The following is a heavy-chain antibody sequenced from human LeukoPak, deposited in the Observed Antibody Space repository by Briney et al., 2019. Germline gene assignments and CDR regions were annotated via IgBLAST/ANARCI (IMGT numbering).Heavy chain of an antibody. CDR2: INPSGGST. Sequence: GASVKVSCKASGYTFTSYYMHWVRQAPGQGLEWMGIINPSGGSTSYAQKFQGRVTITADKSTSTAYMELSSLRSEDTAVYYCARTPQYCSGGSCYSHSYWGQGTLVTVSS. CDR1: GYTFTSYY. CDR3: ARTPQYCSGGSCYSHSY. D-gene: IGHD2-15*01. V-gene: IGHV1-46*01. J-gene: IGHJ4*02.